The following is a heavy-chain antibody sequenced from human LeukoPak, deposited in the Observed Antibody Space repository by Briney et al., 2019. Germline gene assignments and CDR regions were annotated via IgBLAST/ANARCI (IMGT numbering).Heavy chain of an antibody. Sequence: GASVKVSCRVSGDTLTESSIHWVRQTPGKGLEWMVGLHPEDRETIYAQKFQRRVTMTEDSSTDTAYMDLRNLRSEDMAVYYCATAEQLVWGQGTLVTVSS. CDR3: ATAEQLV. J-gene: IGHJ4*02. CDR2: LHPEDRET. V-gene: IGHV1-24*01. CDR1: GDTLTESS. D-gene: IGHD6-6*01.